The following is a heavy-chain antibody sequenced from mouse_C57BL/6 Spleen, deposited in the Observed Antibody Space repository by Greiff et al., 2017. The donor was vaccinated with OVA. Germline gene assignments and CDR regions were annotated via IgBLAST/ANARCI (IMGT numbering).Heavy chain of an antibody. J-gene: IGHJ3*01. V-gene: IGHV5-17*01. CDR3: ARHGSSGFAY. D-gene: IGHD1-1*01. Sequence: EVKLQESGGGLVKPGGSLKLSCAASGFTFSDYGMHWVRQAPEKGLEWVAYISSGSSTIYYADTVKGRFTISRDNAKNTLFLQMTSLRSEDTAMYYCARHGSSGFAYWGQGTLVTVSA. CDR2: ISSGSSTI. CDR1: GFTFSDYG.